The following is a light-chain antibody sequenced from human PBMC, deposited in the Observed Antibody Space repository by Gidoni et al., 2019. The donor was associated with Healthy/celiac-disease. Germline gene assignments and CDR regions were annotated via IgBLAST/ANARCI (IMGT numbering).Light chain of an antibody. CDR1: QSVSSY. J-gene: IGKJ3*01. CDR2: DAS. Sequence: ELVLTQSPATLSLSPGERATLSCRASQSVSSYLAWYQQKQVQAPRLLIYDASNRATGIPARFSGSGSGTDFTLTISSLEPEDFAVYYCQQRSNWPPTFGPGTKVDIK. CDR3: QQRSNWPPT. V-gene: IGKV3-11*01.